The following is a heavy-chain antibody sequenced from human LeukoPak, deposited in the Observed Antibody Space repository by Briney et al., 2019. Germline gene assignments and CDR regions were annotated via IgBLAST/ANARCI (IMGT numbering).Heavy chain of an antibody. J-gene: IGHJ4*02. CDR1: RFTFSTYS. D-gene: IGHD3-10*01. CDR3: ARDLISGELLDYFDY. Sequence: GGSLRLSCAASRFTFSTYSMNWVRQAPGKGLEWVSSISSSSTYIYYADSVKGRFTISRDNAKNSLYLQMISLRAEDTAVYYCARDLISGELLDYFDYWGQGTRVTVSS. V-gene: IGHV3-21*06. CDR2: ISSSSTYI.